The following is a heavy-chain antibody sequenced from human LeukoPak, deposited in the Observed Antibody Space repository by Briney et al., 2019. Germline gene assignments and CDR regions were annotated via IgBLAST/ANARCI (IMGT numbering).Heavy chain of an antibody. Sequence: GGSLRLSCAASGFTFSSYSMNWVRQPPGKGLEWVSSISSSSGTIYSADSVKGRFTISRDNAKNSLYLQMNSLRAEDTAVYYCARAPFEYCGGDCYSDMDVWGEGTTVTVSS. CDR2: ISSSSGTI. V-gene: IGHV3-21*01. D-gene: IGHD2-21*01. CDR3: ARAPFEYCGGDCYSDMDV. J-gene: IGHJ6*03. CDR1: GFTFSSYS.